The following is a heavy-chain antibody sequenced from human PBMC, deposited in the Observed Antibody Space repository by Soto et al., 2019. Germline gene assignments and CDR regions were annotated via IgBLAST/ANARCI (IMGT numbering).Heavy chain of an antibody. CDR3: ARAGAATLSDY. D-gene: IGHD2-15*01. CDR1: GGSISNYY. Sequence: QVQLQESGPGLVKPSETLSLTCTVSGGSISNYYCSWIRQPPGKGLEWIGYIYYSGSTNYNPSLKSRVTISVDTSKNPFSLTLSSVTAADTAVYYCARAGAATLSDYWGQGTLVTVSS. J-gene: IGHJ4*02. CDR2: IYYSGST. V-gene: IGHV4-59*01.